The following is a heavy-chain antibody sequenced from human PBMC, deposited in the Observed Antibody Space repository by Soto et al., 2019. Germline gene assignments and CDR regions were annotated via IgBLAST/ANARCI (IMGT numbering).Heavy chain of an antibody. V-gene: IGHV4-59*01. CDR1: GGSISSYY. D-gene: IGHD2-8*01. CDR3: ARRRMSTNVFDY. CDR2: IYYSGST. Sequence: SETLSLTCTVSGGSISSYYWSWIRQPPGKGLEWIGYIYYSGSTNYNPSLKSRVTISVDTSKNQFSLKLSSVTAADTAVYYCARRRMSTNVFDYWGQGTLVTVSS. J-gene: IGHJ4*02.